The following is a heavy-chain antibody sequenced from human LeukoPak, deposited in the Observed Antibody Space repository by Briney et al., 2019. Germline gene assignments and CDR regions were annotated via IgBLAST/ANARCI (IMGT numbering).Heavy chain of an antibody. D-gene: IGHD6-13*01. CDR1: GGSISSSNW. J-gene: IGHJ6*02. CDR2: IYHSGST. V-gene: IGHV4-4*02. CDR3: ARDRTIAAAGTDYYYYGMDV. Sequence: PSETLSLTCAVSGGSISSSNWWSWVRQPPGKGLEWIGEIYHSGSTNYNPSLKSRVTISVDTSKNQFSLKLSSVTAADTAVYYCARDRTIAAAGTDYYYYGMDVWGQGTTVTVSS.